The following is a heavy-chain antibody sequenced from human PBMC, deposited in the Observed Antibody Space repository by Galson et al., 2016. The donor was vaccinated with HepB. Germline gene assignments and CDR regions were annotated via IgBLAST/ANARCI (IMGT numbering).Heavy chain of an antibody. CDR2: TWFDGSNS. J-gene: IGHJ5*02. Sequence: SLRLSCAASGFTFSTYGMHWVRQAPGKGLEWVALTWFDGSNSFYADSVKGRFTISRDNARNTLYLKMNSLRAEDTAVYYCARDGGVAGFFALDHWGQGTLLTVSS. CDR3: ARDGGVAGFFALDH. V-gene: IGHV3-33*01. D-gene: IGHD6-19*01. CDR1: GFTFSTYG.